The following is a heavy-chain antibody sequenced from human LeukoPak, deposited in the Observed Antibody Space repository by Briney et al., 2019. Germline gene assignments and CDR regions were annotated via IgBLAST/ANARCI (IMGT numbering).Heavy chain of an antibody. CDR3: AKGSYDSSGYYFYDG. CDR2: ISWNSGSI. J-gene: IGHJ4*02. V-gene: IGHV3-9*01. D-gene: IGHD3-22*01. CDR1: GFTFDDYA. Sequence: GGSLRLSCAASGFTFDDYAMHWVRQAPGKGLEWVSGISWNSGSIGYADSVKGRFTISRDNAKNSLYLQMNSLRAEDTALYYCAKGSYDSSGYYFYDGWGQGTLVTVSS.